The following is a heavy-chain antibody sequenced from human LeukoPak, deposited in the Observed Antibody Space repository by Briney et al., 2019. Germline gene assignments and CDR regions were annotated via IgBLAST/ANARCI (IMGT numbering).Heavy chain of an antibody. Sequence: PSQTLSLTCTVSGGSISSGGYYWSWIRQHPGKGLEWIGYIYYSGSTYYNPSLKSRVTISVDTSKNQFSLKLSSVTAADTAVYYCARHLNWGSDAFDIWGQGTMVTVSS. D-gene: IGHD7-27*01. CDR1: GGSISSGGYY. V-gene: IGHV4-31*03. CDR2: IYYSGST. CDR3: ARHLNWGSDAFDI. J-gene: IGHJ3*02.